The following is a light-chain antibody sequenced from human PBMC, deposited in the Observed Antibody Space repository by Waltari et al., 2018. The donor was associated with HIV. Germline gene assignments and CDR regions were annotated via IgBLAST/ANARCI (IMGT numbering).Light chain of an antibody. CDR3: KQYHTYLT. CDR2: QAS. Sequence: DLQVAQSPSTLAASVGDRVTLTCRTSQSVGTYLAWYQRQPGKAPKLLIYQASSLQTGVPSRFSASGYGTYFTLTITSLQPDDFATYYCKQYHTYLTFGQGTGLE. CDR1: QSVGTY. V-gene: IGKV1-5*03. J-gene: IGKJ2*01.